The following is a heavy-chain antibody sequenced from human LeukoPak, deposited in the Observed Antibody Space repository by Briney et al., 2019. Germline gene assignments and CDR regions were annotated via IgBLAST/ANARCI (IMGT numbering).Heavy chain of an antibody. J-gene: IGHJ5*02. CDR3: AREGSQDYSNYFNWFDP. V-gene: IGHV1-2*06. Sequence: WASVKVSRKASGYTFTGYYMHWVRQAPEQGLEWMGRINPNSGGTNYAQNFQGRVTMTRDTSISTAYMELSRLRSDDSAVYYCAREGSQDYSNYFNWFDPWGQGTLVTVSS. CDR1: GYTFTGYY. CDR2: INPNSGGT. D-gene: IGHD4-11*01.